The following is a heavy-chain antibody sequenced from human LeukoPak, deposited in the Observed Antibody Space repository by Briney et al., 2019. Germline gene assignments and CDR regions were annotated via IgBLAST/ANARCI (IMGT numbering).Heavy chain of an antibody. Sequence: SETLSLTCTVSGGSISSGSYYWRWLRQPAGKGLEWIGRIYTSGSTNYNPSLKSRVTISVDTSKNQFSLKLSSVTAADTAVYYCGGYRLSYWYFDLWGRGTLVTVSS. D-gene: IGHD3-16*02. CDR1: GGSISSGSYY. CDR2: IYTSGST. V-gene: IGHV4-61*02. CDR3: GGYRLSYWYFDL. J-gene: IGHJ2*01.